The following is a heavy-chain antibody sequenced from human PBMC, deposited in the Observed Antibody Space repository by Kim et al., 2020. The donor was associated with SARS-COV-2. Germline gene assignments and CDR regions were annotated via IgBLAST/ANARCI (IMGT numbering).Heavy chain of an antibody. D-gene: IGHD4-17*01. CDR2: IIPIFGTA. V-gene: IGHV1-69*13. Sequence: SVKVSCKASGGTFSSYAISWVRQAPGQGLEWMGGIIPIFGTANYAQKFQGRVTITADESTSTAYMELSSLRSEDTAVYYCARDSITREATVVISYYYYGMDVWGQGTTVTVSS. CDR3: ARDSITREATVVISYYYYGMDV. J-gene: IGHJ6*02. CDR1: GGTFSSYA.